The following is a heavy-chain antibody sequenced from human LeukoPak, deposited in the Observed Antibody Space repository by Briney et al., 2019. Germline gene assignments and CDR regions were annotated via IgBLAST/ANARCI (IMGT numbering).Heavy chain of an antibody. Sequence: SETLSLTCTVSGGSISSYYWSWIRQPPGKGLEWNGYIYYSGSTNYNPSLKSRVTISVDTSKNQFSLKLSSVTAADTAVYYCARRLTDYGDYVGWFDPWGQGTLVTVSS. CDR1: GGSISSYY. D-gene: IGHD4-17*01. CDR2: IYYSGST. V-gene: IGHV4-59*08. CDR3: ARRLTDYGDYVGWFDP. J-gene: IGHJ5*02.